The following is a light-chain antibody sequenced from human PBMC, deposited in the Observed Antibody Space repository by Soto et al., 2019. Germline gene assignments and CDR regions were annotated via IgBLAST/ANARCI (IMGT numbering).Light chain of an antibody. CDR1: QDISDY. CDR2: DAS. CDR3: QQYDNLPVT. V-gene: IGKV1-33*01. Sequence: DIQMTQSPSSLSASVGDRVTITCQASQDISDYLNWYQQKPGKAPTLLIYDASNLETGVPSRFSGSGSGTDFTFTISNLQPEDFATYYCQQYDNLPVTFGPGTKVDIK. J-gene: IGKJ3*01.